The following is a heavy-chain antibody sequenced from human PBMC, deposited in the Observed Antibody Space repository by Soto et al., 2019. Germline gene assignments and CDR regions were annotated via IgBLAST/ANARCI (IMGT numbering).Heavy chain of an antibody. CDR1: GGSISSGDYY. D-gene: IGHD2-2*01. V-gene: IGHV4-30-4*01. CDR3: ARQVPAARAHNWFDP. Sequence: SETLSLTCTVSGGSISSGDYYWSWIRQPPGKGLEWIGYIYYSGSTYYNPSLKSRVTISVDTSKNRFSLKLSSVTAADTAVYYCARQVPAARAHNWFDPWGQGTLVTVSS. J-gene: IGHJ5*02. CDR2: IYYSGST.